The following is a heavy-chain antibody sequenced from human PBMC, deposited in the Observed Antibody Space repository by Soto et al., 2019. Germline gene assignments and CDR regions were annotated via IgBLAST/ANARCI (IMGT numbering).Heavy chain of an antibody. CDR3: ARPVRVGPNWFDP. Sequence: SETLSLTCTVSGGSISSYYWSWIRQPPGKGLEWIGYIYYSGSTNYNPSLKSRVTISVDTSKNQFSLKLSSVTAADTAVYYCARPVRVGPNWFDPWGQGTLVTVS. J-gene: IGHJ5*02. CDR1: GGSISSYY. V-gene: IGHV4-59*12. CDR2: IYYSGST. D-gene: IGHD3-10*01.